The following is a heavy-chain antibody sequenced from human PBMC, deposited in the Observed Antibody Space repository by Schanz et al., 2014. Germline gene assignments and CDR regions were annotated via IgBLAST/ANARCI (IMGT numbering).Heavy chain of an antibody. J-gene: IGHJ4*02. CDR2: IGNGGVTI. CDR1: GFPFSDYF. Sequence: QVQLVDSGGGLVKPGGSLRLSCTASGFPFSDYFMAWIRQPPGRGLEWVSYIGNGGVTIYYADSVKGRFTISRDNSKIALYRQMNSLRAEYTAVYYCARIGGSVFDYWAQGTLVTVSS. CDR3: ARIGGSVFDY. D-gene: IGHD3-10*01. V-gene: IGHV3-11*01.